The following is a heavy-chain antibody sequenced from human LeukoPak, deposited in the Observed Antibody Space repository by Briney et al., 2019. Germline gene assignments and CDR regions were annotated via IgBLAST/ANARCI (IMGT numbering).Heavy chain of an antibody. CDR3: AKGFWSGDYYYYMDV. CDR1: GGSFSGYY. CDR2: INHSGST. D-gene: IGHD3-3*01. J-gene: IGHJ6*03. V-gene: IGHV4-34*01. Sequence: SETLSLTCAVYGGSFSGYYWSWIRQPPGKGLEWIGEINHSGSTNYNPSLKSRVTISVDTSKNQFSLKLSSVTAADTAVYYCAKGFWSGDYYYYMDVWGKGTTVTVSS.